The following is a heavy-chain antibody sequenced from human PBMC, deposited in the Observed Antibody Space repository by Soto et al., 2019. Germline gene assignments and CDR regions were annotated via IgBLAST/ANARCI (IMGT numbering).Heavy chain of an antibody. J-gene: IGHJ5*02. V-gene: IGHV3-11*05. Sequence: QVQLVESGGGLVKPGGSLRLSCAASGFTFSDYYMSWIRQAPGKGLEWVSYISSSSSYTNYADSVKGRFTNSRDNAKNSLYLQMNSLRAEDTAVYYCARRLGYSSSWPSNWFDPWGQGTLVTVSS. CDR3: ARRLGYSSSWPSNWFDP. CDR2: ISSSSSYT. D-gene: IGHD6-13*01. CDR1: GFTFSDYY.